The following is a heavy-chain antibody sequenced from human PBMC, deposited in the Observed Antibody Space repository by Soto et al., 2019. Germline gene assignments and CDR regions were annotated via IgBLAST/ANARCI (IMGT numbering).Heavy chain of an antibody. J-gene: IGHJ5*02. CDR1: GGTFSTYT. CDR3: ARSQDSSGYWNNCFDP. D-gene: IGHD3-22*01. CDR2: VIPLFGTA. V-gene: IGHV1-69*13. Sequence: SVKVSCKASGGTFSTYTMTWVRQAPGQGLEWMGGVIPLFGTANYAQKFQGRVTITADESTSTVYMELSSLRSEDTAVYYCARSQDSSGYWNNCFDPWGQGTLVTVSS.